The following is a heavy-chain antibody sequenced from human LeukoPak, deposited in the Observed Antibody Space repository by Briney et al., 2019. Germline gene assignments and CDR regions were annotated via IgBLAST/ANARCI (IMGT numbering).Heavy chain of an antibody. CDR2: IYYSGST. CDR1: GGSISSYY. Sequence: PSETLSLTCTASGGSISSYYWSWIRQPPGKGLEWIGYIYYSGSTNYNPSLKSRVTISVDTSKNQFSLKLNSVTAADTAVYYCARDGTSLNLAEFDYWGQGTLVTVSS. V-gene: IGHV4-59*12. D-gene: IGHD1-1*01. J-gene: IGHJ4*02. CDR3: ARDGTSLNLAEFDY.